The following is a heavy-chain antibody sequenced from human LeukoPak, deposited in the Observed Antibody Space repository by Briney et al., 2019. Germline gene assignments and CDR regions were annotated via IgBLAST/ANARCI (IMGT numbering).Heavy chain of an antibody. D-gene: IGHD6-19*01. Sequence: GGSLRLSCAASGFTFSSYAMSWVRQAPGKGLEWVSAISGSGGSIYYADSVKGRFTISRDNSKNTLYLQMNSLRAEDTAVYYCAKLTAVVPTKFLGAFDIWGQGTMVTVSS. J-gene: IGHJ3*02. V-gene: IGHV3-23*01. CDR3: AKLTAVVPTKFLGAFDI. CDR2: ISGSGGSI. CDR1: GFTFSSYA.